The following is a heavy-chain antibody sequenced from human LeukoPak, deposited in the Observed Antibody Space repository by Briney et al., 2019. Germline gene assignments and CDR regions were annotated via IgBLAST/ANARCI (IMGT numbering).Heavy chain of an antibody. CDR3: AKDRGLYSNPIYWFDP. Sequence: GGSLRLSCAASGFTFSSYGMHWVRQAPGKGLEWVAFIRYDGSNKYYADSVKGRFTISRDNSKNTLYLQMNSLRAEDTAVYYCAKDRGLYSNPIYWFDPWGQGTLVTVSS. V-gene: IGHV3-30*02. D-gene: IGHD6-13*01. J-gene: IGHJ5*02. CDR2: IRYDGSNK. CDR1: GFTFSSYG.